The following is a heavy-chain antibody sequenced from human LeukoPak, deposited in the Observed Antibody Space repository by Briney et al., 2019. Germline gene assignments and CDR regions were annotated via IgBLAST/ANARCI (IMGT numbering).Heavy chain of an antibody. CDR3: AKDKGNYYGSGSYEGTPGFDY. CDR1: GFTFSSYA. J-gene: IGHJ4*02. D-gene: IGHD3-10*01. CDR2: ISGSGGST. V-gene: IGHV3-23*01. Sequence: GGSLRLSCAASGFTFSSYAMSWVRQAPGKGLEWVSAISGSGGSTYYADSVKGRFTISRDNSKNTLYLQMNSLRAEDTAVYYCAKDKGNYYGSGSYEGTPGFDYWGQGTLVTVSS.